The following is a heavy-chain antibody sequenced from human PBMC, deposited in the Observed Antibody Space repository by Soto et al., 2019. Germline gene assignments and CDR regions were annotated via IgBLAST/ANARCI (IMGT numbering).Heavy chain of an antibody. Sequence: QVQLVQSGAEVKKPGSSVKVSCKASGGTFSSYAISWVRQAPGQGLEWMGGMNPNSGNTGYAQKFQGRVTMTRNTSISTAYMELSSLRSEDTAVYYCAISPIAAAWDSWAFDIWGQGTMVTVSS. CDR3: AISPIAAAWDSWAFDI. J-gene: IGHJ3*02. V-gene: IGHV1-8*02. D-gene: IGHD6-13*01. CDR1: GGTFSSYA. CDR2: MNPNSGNT.